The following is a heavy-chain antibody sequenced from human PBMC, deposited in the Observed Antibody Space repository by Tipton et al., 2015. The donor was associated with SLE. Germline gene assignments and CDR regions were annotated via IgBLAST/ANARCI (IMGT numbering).Heavy chain of an antibody. D-gene: IGHD3-16*01. J-gene: IGHJ6*03. V-gene: IGHV4-61*01. CDR3: AREGGAPGPGAYYYYYYMDV. Sequence: TLSLTCTVSGGSISSGSYYWSWIRQPPGKGLEWIGYIYYSGSTNYNPSLKSRVTISVDTSKNQFSLKLSSVTAADTAVYYCAREGGAPGPGAYYYYYYMDVWGKGTTVTVSS. CDR1: GGSISSGSYY. CDR2: IYYSGST.